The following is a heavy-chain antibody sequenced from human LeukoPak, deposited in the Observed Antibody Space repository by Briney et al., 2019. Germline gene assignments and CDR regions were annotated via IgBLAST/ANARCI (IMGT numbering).Heavy chain of an antibody. CDR3: AKDLHYDSSGYAGYFDY. Sequence: GGSLRLSCAASGFTFSSYAMHWVRQAPGKGLEYVSAISSNGGSTYYANSVKGRFTISRDNSKNTLYLQMNSLRAEDTAVYYCAKDLHYDSSGYAGYFDYWGQGTLVTVSS. D-gene: IGHD3-22*01. CDR1: GFTFSSYA. J-gene: IGHJ4*02. CDR2: ISSNGGST. V-gene: IGHV3-64*01.